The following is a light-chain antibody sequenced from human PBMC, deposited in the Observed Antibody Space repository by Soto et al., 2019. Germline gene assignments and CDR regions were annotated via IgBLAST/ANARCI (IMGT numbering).Light chain of an antibody. V-gene: IGKV3-20*01. CDR1: QIVSSTY. CDR3: QKYGRSPFT. CDR2: GAS. J-gene: IGKJ3*01. Sequence: ELGLTQSPGTLSLSPGERATLSCTARQIVSSTYLAWYQQKPGQTPRLLIYGASTKATGIPDRFSGSGSGTDFTLTISILEPEGFAMYYCQKYGRSPFTFGPGTKVDIK.